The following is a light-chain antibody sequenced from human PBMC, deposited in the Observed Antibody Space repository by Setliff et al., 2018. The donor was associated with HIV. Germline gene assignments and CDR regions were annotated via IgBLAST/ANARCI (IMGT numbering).Light chain of an antibody. CDR2: RNN. V-gene: IGLV1-47*01. CDR1: SSNIGGDY. Sequence: QSVLTQPPSASGTPGQTVTISCSGSSSNIGGDYVYWYQHLPGTAPKLLIYRNNQRPSGVPDRFSGSKSGTSASLAISGLRSEDEADYYCAAWDDSLSGFYVFGSGTKVTVL. CDR3: AAWDDSLSGFYV. J-gene: IGLJ1*01.